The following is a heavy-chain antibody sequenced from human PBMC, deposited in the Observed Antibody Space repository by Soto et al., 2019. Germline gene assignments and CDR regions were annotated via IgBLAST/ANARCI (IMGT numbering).Heavy chain of an antibody. CDR3: VRGDGHYYDGNGYLGRH. CDR1: GFTFSSYW. D-gene: IGHD3-22*01. Sequence: EVQLVESGGGLVQPGGSLRLSCAASGFTFSSYWMHWVRQAPGKGLVWVSRLKSDGSGTTYADSVKGRLTISRDNAKNTLYLQMNSLRAEDTAVYYCVRGDGHYYDGNGYLGRHWGQGTLVTVSS. J-gene: IGHJ4*02. CDR2: LKSDGSGT. V-gene: IGHV3-74*01.